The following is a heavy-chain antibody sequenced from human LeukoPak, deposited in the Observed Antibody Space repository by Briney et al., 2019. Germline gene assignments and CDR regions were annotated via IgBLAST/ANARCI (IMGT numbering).Heavy chain of an antibody. Sequence: GGSLRLSCAASGFTVSSNYMSWVRQAPGKGLEWVSVIYSGGSTYYADSVKGRFTISRDNSKNTLYLQMNSLRAEDTAVYYCARQPYDILTGYRDYGMDVWGQGTTVTVSS. CDR2: IYSGGST. CDR3: ARQPYDILTGYRDYGMDV. D-gene: IGHD3-9*01. J-gene: IGHJ6*02. CDR1: GFTVSSNY. V-gene: IGHV3-53*01.